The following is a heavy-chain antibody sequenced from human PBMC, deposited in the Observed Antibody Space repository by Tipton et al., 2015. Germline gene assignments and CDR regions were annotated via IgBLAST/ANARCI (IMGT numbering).Heavy chain of an antibody. D-gene: IGHD3-16*01. CDR3: ARGDYRRSWGYGMDV. V-gene: IGHV3-7*01. CDR1: GFTFSDYW. J-gene: IGHJ6*02. Sequence: SLRLSCAASGFTFSDYWMNWVRQAPGKGLEWVVNINQDESEKYYVDSVKGRFTISRDNAKNSLYLQMNSLRVEDTAVYYCARGDYRRSWGYGMDVWGQGTTVTVS. CDR2: INQDESEK.